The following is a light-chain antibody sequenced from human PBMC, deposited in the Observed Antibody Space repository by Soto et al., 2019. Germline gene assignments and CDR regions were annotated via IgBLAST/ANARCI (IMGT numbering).Light chain of an antibody. V-gene: IGKV3-20*01. Sequence: EIVLTQSPGTLSLSPGERATLSCRASQSVSSNYLAWYQQKPGQAPRLLIYGASRGAAGIPDRFSGSGSGTDLTLTISRLEPEDCAVYFCQQYGRSPMFTFGQGTNLEIK. CDR2: GAS. CDR3: QQYGRSPMFT. CDR1: QSVSSNY. J-gene: IGKJ2*01.